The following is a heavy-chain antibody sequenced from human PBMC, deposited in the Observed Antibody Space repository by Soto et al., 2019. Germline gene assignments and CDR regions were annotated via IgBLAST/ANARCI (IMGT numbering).Heavy chain of an antibody. J-gene: IGHJ6*02. CDR1: GDSVSSTSAA. D-gene: IGHD6-13*01. V-gene: IGHV6-1*01. Sequence: SQTLSLTCAISGDSVSSTSAAWNWIRQSPSRGLEWLGRTYYRSTWYNDYAVSVKSRIPINPDTSKTQFSLQLKSVTPEDTAMYYCARDRSSPRNYYYGMDVWGQGTTVTVSS. CDR3: ARDRSSPRNYYYGMDV. CDR2: TYYRSTWYN.